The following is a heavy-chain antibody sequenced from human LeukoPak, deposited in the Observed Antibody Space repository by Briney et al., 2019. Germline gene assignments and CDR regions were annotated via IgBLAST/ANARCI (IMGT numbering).Heavy chain of an antibody. J-gene: IGHJ4*02. CDR2: IFQGGGEI. D-gene: IGHD5-18*01. CDR3: ATYRQVLLPFES. CDR1: GFTFSSYA. Sequence: PGGSLRLSCAASGFTFSSYAMHWVRQPPGKGLEWVSSIFQGGGEIHYADSVRGRFTISRDNSRSTLFLQMNSLRVEDTAIYYCATYRQVLLPFESWGQGTLVTVSS. V-gene: IGHV3-23*01.